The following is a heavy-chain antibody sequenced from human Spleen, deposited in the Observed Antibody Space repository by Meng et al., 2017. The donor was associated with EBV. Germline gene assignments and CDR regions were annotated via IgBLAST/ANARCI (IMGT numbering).Heavy chain of an antibody. D-gene: IGHD6-13*01. J-gene: IGHJ5*02. CDR3: ARDPGYQMFDP. Sequence: QGQLVQAGCEEKKTGSSVKVSCKASGGTFSNYAISWVRQAPGQGLEWMGGIIPKLDTTTYAKKFQGRVTITADEPTSTAYMELSSLRYEDTAVYYCARDPGYQMFDPWGQGTLVTVSS. CDR2: IIPKLDTT. CDR1: GGTFSNYA. V-gene: IGHV1-69*01.